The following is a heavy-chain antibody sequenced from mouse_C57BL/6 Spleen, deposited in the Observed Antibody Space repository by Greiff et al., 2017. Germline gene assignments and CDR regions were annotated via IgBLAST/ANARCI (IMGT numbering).Heavy chain of an antibody. CDR1: GYTFTDYY. D-gene: IGHD6-1*01. CDR2: INPNNGGT. J-gene: IGHJ2*01. Sequence: EVQLQQSGPELVKPGASVKISCKASGYTFTDYYMNWVKQSHGKSLEWIGDINPNNGGTSYNQKFKGKATLTVDKSSSTAYMELRSLTSEDSAVYYCARSASLPDYWGQGTTLTVSS. V-gene: IGHV1-26*01. CDR3: ARSASLPDY.